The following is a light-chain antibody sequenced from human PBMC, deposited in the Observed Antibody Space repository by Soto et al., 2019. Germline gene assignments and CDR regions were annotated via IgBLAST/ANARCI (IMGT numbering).Light chain of an antibody. Sequence: DIPMTQSPSTLSASVGDRVTITCRASQSISSWLAWYQQTPGKAPKLLSYKASSLESGVPSRFSGSGSGTEFTLTISSLQPDDFATYYCQQYNSFPYTFGQGTKLEIK. CDR1: QSISSW. J-gene: IGKJ2*01. CDR3: QQYNSFPYT. V-gene: IGKV1-5*03. CDR2: KAS.